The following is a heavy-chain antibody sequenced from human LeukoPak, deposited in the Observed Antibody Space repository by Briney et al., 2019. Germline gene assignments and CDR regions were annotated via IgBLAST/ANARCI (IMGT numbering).Heavy chain of an antibody. Sequence: GGSLRLSCAASGLTFSSYGMHWVRQAPGKGLEWVAVIWYDGSNKYYADSVKGRFTISRDNSKNTLYLQMNSLRAEDTAVYYCARDRGRITMIVVAPPTGPDYWGQGTLVTVSS. CDR2: IWYDGSNK. J-gene: IGHJ4*02. CDR3: ARDRGRITMIVVAPPTGPDY. V-gene: IGHV3-33*01. D-gene: IGHD3-22*01. CDR1: GLTFSSYG.